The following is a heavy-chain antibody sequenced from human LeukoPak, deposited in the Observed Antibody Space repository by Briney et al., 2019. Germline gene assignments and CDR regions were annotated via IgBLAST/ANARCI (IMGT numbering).Heavy chain of an antibody. CDR1: GLIISNYW. CDR3: AKGGTTVVDY. V-gene: IGHV3-74*01. D-gene: IGHD4-23*01. Sequence: GGSLRLSCAASGLIISNYWMHWVRQAPGKGLVWVARINSEGSGTTYADSVKGRYTIFRDNAKNTLYLQMNSLRDEDTAVYYCAKGGTTVVDYWGQGTLVTVSS. J-gene: IGHJ4*02. CDR2: INSEGSGT.